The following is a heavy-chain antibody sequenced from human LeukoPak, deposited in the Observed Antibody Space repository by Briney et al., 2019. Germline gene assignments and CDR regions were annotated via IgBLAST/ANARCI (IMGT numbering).Heavy chain of an antibody. Sequence: GRSLRLSCAPSGLTSADYAMPSVPQAPGNRLKWVSLISGAGGSTYYAESVRGRFTISRPNSKNSLYLPMHSLRTEDTALYYYEKDRFRDGSWGDYWGQGTLVTVSS. V-gene: IGHV3-43*02. J-gene: IGHJ4*02. CDR3: EKDRFRDGSWGDY. CDR1: GLTSADYA. D-gene: IGHD3-10*01. CDR2: ISGAGGST.